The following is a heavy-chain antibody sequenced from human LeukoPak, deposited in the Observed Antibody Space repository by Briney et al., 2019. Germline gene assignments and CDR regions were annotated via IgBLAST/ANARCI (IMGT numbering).Heavy chain of an antibody. CDR1: GFTFSSSW. D-gene: IGHD3-16*01. J-gene: IGHJ6*04. V-gene: IGHV3-74*01. CDR3: ARDPGYESWSPFWGGMDV. CDR2: ITRDGSST. Sequence: GGSLRLSCAASGFTFSSSWMPWVRQAPGKGLVWVSRITRDGSSTTYADSVKGRFTTSRDNAKNTLYLQMDSLRDDDTAVYYCARDPGYESWSPFWGGMDVWGNGTTVIVSS.